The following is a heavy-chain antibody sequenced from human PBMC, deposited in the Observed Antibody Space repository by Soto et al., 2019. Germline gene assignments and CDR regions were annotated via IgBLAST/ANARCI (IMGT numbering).Heavy chain of an antibody. D-gene: IGHD6-19*01. Sequence: EASVKVSSKASGYTFTGYYMHWVRQAPGQGLEWMGWINPNSGGTNYAQKFQGRVTMTRDTSISTAYMELSRLRSDDTAVYYCARDGYSSGWPQGERAFDIWGQGTMVNVSS. V-gene: IGHV1-2*02. CDR3: ARDGYSSGWPQGERAFDI. CDR2: INPNSGGT. J-gene: IGHJ3*02. CDR1: GYTFTGYY.